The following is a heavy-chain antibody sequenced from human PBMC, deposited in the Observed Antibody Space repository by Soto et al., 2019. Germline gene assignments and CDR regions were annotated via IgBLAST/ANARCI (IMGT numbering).Heavy chain of an antibody. CDR2: ISAYNGNT. J-gene: IGHJ3*02. D-gene: IGHD6-13*01. CDR3: ARGRYSSSWIDAFDI. V-gene: IGHV1-18*04. CDR1: GYTFTSYC. Sequence: ASVKVSCKASGYTFTSYCISWVRQAPGQGLEWMGWISAYNGNTNYAQKLQGRVTMTTDTSTSTAYMELRRLRSDDTAVYYCARGRYSSSWIDAFDIWGQGTMVTVSS.